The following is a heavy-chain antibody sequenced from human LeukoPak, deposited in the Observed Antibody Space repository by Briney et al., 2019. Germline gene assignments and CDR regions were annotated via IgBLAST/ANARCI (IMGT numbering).Heavy chain of an antibody. D-gene: IGHD3-16*01. CDR1: GFTVINNY. CDR3: WTSPSWGV. CDR2: IYSGGTT. Sequence: PGGSLRLSCAASGFTVINNYMTWVRQAPGKGLEWVSVIYSGGTTHYADSVKGRFTISRDNSKNTLYLQMNSLRVDDTAVYYCWTSPSWGVWGKGTTVTVSS. V-gene: IGHV3-53*01. J-gene: IGHJ6*04.